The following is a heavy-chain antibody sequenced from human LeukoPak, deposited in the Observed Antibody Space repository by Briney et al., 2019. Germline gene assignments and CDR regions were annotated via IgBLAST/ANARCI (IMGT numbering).Heavy chain of an antibody. CDR3: ARQKWEQQGRDYYFNGLDV. J-gene: IGHJ6*02. CDR2: IYYSGST. V-gene: IGHV4-38-2*02. Sequence: SETLSLTCTVSGYSISSGYYWGWIRQPPGKGLEWIGSIYYSGSTYYNPSLKSRVTISVDTSKNQFSLKLSSVTAADTAVYYCARQKWEQQGRDYYFNGLDVWGPGTTVTVSS. CDR1: GYSISSGYY. D-gene: IGHD1-26*01.